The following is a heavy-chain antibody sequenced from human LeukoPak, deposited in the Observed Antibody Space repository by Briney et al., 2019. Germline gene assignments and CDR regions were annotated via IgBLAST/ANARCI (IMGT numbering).Heavy chain of an antibody. CDR3: AKATPPRDGSNPDY. Sequence: GGSLRLSCAASGFTFSSYAMSWVRQAPGKGLEWVSAISASGGSTYYVDSVKGRFTISRDNSKNTLFLQMNSLRAEDTTLYYCAKATPPRDGSNPDYWGQGTLVTVSS. J-gene: IGHJ4*02. CDR2: ISASGGST. CDR1: GFTFSSYA. D-gene: IGHD5-24*01. V-gene: IGHV3-23*01.